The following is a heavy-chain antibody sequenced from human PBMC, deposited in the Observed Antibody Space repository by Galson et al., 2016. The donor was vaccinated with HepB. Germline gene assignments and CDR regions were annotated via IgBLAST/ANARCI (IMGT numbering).Heavy chain of an antibody. CDR1: GYTFTAYY. D-gene: IGHD3-10*01. J-gene: IGHJ5*02. Sequence: SVKVSCKASGYTFTAYYMHWVRQAPGQGLEWMGRMNPKSGDTGYAQNLQGRVTMTRDTSMSAAYMELSSLTSEDTAVYYCARVPRGGDRFGPWGQGTLVTVSS. CDR3: ARVPRGGDRFGP. CDR2: MNPKSGDT. V-gene: IGHV1-2*06.